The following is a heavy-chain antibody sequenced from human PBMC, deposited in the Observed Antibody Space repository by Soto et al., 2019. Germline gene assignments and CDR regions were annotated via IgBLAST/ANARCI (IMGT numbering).Heavy chain of an antibody. J-gene: IGHJ4*02. CDR2: IYYSGST. CDR1: GGTISSWY. V-gene: IGHV4-59*08. D-gene: IGHD3-16*01. CDR3: ARRYASAIDY. Sequence: QVQLQESGPGLVKPSETLSLTCTVSGGTISSWYWSWIRQPPGKGLEWIGYIYYSGSTNCNPSLKSRVTISVDTSKNQFSLKLSSVTAADTAVYYCARRYASAIDYWGQGTLVTVSS.